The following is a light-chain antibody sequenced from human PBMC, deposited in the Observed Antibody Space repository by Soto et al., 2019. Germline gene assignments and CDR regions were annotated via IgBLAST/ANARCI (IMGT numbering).Light chain of an antibody. CDR2: EVT. V-gene: IGLV2-8*01. CDR3: LGGNNTRV. Sequence: QSALTQPPSASGSPGQSVTVSCTGIGGDVRDSNYVSWYQQHPGKAPKLIIYEVTKRPSGVPDRVSGSKSGNTASLTVSGLQTEGEADYYCLGGNNTRVCRPGTKLTL. CDR1: GGDVRDSNY. J-gene: IGLJ1*01.